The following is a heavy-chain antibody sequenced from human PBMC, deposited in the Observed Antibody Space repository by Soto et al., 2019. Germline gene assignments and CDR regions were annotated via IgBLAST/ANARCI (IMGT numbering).Heavy chain of an antibody. J-gene: IGHJ6*02. CDR1: GYTFASYA. V-gene: IGHV1-18*01. Sequence: ASVKVSCKASGYTFASYAISWMRQAPGQGLEWMGWISAYNGNTNYAQKLQGRVTMTTDTSTSTAYMELRSLRSDDTAVYYCARDRVGYYGSGSYYGYENYYYYYGMDVWGQGTTVTVSS. CDR2: ISAYNGNT. CDR3: ARDRVGYYGSGSYYGYENYYYYYGMDV. D-gene: IGHD3-10*01.